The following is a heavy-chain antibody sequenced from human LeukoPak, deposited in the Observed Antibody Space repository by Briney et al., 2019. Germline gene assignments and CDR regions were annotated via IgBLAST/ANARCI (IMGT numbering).Heavy chain of an antibody. CDR1: GGSFSGYY. J-gene: IGHJ4*02. CDR2: INHSGST. Sequence: LETLSLTCAVYGGSFSGYYWSWIRQPPGKGLEWIGEINHSGSTNYNPSLKSRVTISVDTSKNQFSLKLSSVTAADTAVYYCARAIRPKTIFGGYFDYWGQGTLVTVSS. CDR3: ARAIRPKTIFGGYFDY. D-gene: IGHD3-3*01. V-gene: IGHV4-34*01.